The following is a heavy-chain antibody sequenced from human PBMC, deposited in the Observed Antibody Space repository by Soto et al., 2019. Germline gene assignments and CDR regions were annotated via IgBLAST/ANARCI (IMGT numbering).Heavy chain of an antibody. V-gene: IGHV4-31*03. CDR1: GGSISSGGYY. CDR3: ARAHGSGERPARFDY. CDR2: IYYSGST. Sequence: SETLSLTCTVSGGSISSGGYYWSWIRQHPGKGLEWIGYIYYSGSTYYNPSLKSRVTISVDTSKNQFSLKLSSVTAADTAVYYCARAHGSGERPARFDYWGQGTLVTVSS. D-gene: IGHD3-10*01. J-gene: IGHJ4*02.